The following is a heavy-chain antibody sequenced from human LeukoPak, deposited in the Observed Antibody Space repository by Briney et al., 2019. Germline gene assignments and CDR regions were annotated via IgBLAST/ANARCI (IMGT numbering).Heavy chain of an antibody. D-gene: IGHD3-22*01. V-gene: IGHV1-2*02. CDR3: ARDFAFHDSSGYYLKY. CDR1: GYTFTGYY. CDR2: INPNSGGT. J-gene: IGHJ4*02. Sequence: ASVKVSCKASGYTFTGYYMHWVRQAPGQGLEWMGWINPNSGGTNYAQKFQGRVAMTRDTSISTAYMELSRLRSDVTAVYYCARDFAFHDSSGYYLKYWGQGTLVTVSS.